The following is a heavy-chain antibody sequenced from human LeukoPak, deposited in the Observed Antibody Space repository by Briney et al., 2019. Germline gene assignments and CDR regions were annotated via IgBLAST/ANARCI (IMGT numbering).Heavy chain of an antibody. CDR1: GGSISSSSYY. Sequence: KTSETLSLTCTVSGGSISSSSYYWGWIRHPPGKGLEWIGSIYYSGSTYYNPSLKSRVTMSVDTSKNQFSLKLSSVTAADTAVYYCARHSGPGGFDPWGQGTLVTVSS. CDR2: IYYSGST. V-gene: IGHV4-39*01. CDR3: ARHSGPGGFDP. D-gene: IGHD3-10*01. J-gene: IGHJ5*02.